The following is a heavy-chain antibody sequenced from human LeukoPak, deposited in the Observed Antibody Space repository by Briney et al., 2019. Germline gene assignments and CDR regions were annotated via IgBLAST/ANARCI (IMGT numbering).Heavy chain of an antibody. CDR2: ISSSGSTI. CDR3: ARGKVYDYVRGSYRSPAGFDP. Sequence: GGSLRLSCAASGFTFSSYEMNWVRQAPGKGLEWVSYISSSGSTIYYADSVKGRFTISRDNAKNSLYLQMNSLRAEDTAVYYCARGKVYDYVRGSYRSPAGFDPWGQGTLVTVSS. J-gene: IGHJ5*02. D-gene: IGHD3-16*02. CDR1: GFTFSSYE. V-gene: IGHV3-48*03.